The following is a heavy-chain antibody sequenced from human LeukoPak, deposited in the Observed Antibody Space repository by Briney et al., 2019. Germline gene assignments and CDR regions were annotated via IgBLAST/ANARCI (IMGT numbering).Heavy chain of an antibody. CDR2: INPNSGGT. CDR1: GYTFTSYG. Sequence: ASVKVSCKASGYTFTSYGISWVRQAPGQGLEWMGWINPNSGGTNYAQKFQGRVTMTRDTSISTAYMELSRLRSDDTAVYYCASSGEYNWNYGPPHFDYWGQGTLVTVSS. J-gene: IGHJ4*02. V-gene: IGHV1-2*02. CDR3: ASSGEYNWNYGPPHFDY. D-gene: IGHD1-7*01.